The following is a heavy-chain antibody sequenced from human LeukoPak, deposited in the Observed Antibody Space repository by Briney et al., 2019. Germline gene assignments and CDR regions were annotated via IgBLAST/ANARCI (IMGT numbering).Heavy chain of an antibody. CDR3: ARDPVRGYYYGLEYYFDY. V-gene: IGHV1-2*02. D-gene: IGHD3-22*01. Sequence: GASVKVSCKASGYRFTGHYIHWVRQAPGQGLEWMGWINPDSGGTNHAQTFQGRVTMTRDTSISTVYLELSSLTSDDTAVYYCARDPVRGYYYGLEYYFDYWGQGTLVTVSS. J-gene: IGHJ4*02. CDR1: GYRFTGHY. CDR2: INPDSGGT.